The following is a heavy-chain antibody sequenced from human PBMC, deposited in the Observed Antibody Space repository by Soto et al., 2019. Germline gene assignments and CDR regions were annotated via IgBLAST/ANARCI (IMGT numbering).Heavy chain of an antibody. CDR2: LIPISGTA. CDR3: ARAPYAYFEKTCNYYAPSFLH. CDR1: GGTFSNYA. J-gene: IGHJ1*01. D-gene: IGHD3-22*01. V-gene: IGHV1-69*13. Sequence: SVKVSCKASGGTFSNYAIAWVRQAPGQGLEWMGGLIPISGTANYAQKFQGRVTITADESTSKAYMELRRLRSEDTAGYSCARAPYAYFEKTCNYYAPSFLHWGQGPLVTVSS.